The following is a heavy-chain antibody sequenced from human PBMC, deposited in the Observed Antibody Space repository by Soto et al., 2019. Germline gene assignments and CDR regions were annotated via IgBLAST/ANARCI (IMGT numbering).Heavy chain of an antibody. CDR3: ARHDYADRTFDL. Sequence: SETLSLTCIVSGGSVGSCAYYWSWIRQPPGRALEWIGYIQYSGDTNYNSSLKSRVTSSVDRSRNRFSLKLTSVTAADTAFYYCARHDYADRTFDLWGQGTKVT. D-gene: IGHD5-12*01. V-gene: IGHV4-61*08. CDR2: IQYSGDT. J-gene: IGHJ3*01. CDR1: GGSVGSCAYY.